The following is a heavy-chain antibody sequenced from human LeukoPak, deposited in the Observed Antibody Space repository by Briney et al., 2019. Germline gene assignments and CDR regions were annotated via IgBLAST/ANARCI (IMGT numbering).Heavy chain of an antibody. D-gene: IGHD5-18*01. J-gene: IGHJ4*02. CDR1: GFTFSSYG. CDR2: ISYDGSNK. Sequence: GRSLRLSCAASGFTFSSYGMHWVRQAPGKGLEWVAVISYDGSNKYYADFVKGRFTISRDNAKNSLHLQMNSLRAEDTAVYYCARGSGVQVWSSLDYWGQGTLVTVSS. CDR3: ARGSGVQVWSSLDY. V-gene: IGHV3-30*03.